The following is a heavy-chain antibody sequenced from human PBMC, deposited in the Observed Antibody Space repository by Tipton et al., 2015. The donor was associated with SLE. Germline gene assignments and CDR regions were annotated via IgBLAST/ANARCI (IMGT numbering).Heavy chain of an antibody. CDR1: GGSISRSN. CDR2: ISGSGGST. J-gene: IGHJ4*02. Sequence: LSLTCAVSGGSISRSNWWSWIRQPPGKGLEWVSAISGSGGSTYYADSVKGRFTISRDNSKNTLYLQMNSLRAEDTAVYYCAKDGYCSSTSCYGDYWGQGTLVTVSS. CDR3: AKDGYCSSTSCYGDY. D-gene: IGHD2-2*01. V-gene: IGHV3-23*01.